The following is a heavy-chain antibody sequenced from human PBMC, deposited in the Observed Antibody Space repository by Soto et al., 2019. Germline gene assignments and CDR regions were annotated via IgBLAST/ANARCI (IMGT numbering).Heavy chain of an antibody. J-gene: IGHJ4*02. CDR2: IYYSGST. D-gene: IGHD6-13*01. Sequence: PSDTLSLTCAVSGGSISSGGYSWSWIRQPPGKGLEWIGYIYYSGSTNYNPPLKSRVTISVDTSKNQFSLKLSSVTAEDTAVYYCARHVRAAAGKGFDYWGQGTLVTVSS. CDR3: ARHVRAAAGKGFDY. V-gene: IGHV4-61*08. CDR1: GGSISSGGYS.